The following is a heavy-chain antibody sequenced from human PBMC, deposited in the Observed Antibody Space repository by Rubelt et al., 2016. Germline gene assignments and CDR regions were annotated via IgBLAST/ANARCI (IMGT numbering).Heavy chain of an antibody. J-gene: IGHJ4*02. CDR3: ARLPQNTYYFDY. CDR2: IYPGDSDT. Sequence: EVQLVQSGAEVKKPGESLKISCQGSGYNFAKSWIGWVRQMPGKGLAWMGIIYPGDSDTRYNPSFRGQVTLSADKSISTAYVQWSSLKASDTAMYYCARLPQNTYYFDYWGQGALVMVSS. CDR1: GYNFAKSW. V-gene: IGHV5-51*03.